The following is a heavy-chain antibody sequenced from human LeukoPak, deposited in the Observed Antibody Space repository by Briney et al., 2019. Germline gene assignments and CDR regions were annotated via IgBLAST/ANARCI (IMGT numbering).Heavy chain of an antibody. CDR1: GFTFSSYS. V-gene: IGHV4-34*01. J-gene: IGHJ5*02. CDR3: ARVLSNCSGGSCYSRLGFDP. CDR2: INHSGST. Sequence: GSLRLSCAASGFTFSSYSMNWVRQPPGKGLEWIGEINHSGSTNYNPSLKSRVTISVDTSKNQFSLKLSSVTAADTAVYYCARVLSNCSGGSCYSRLGFDPWGQGTLVTVSS. D-gene: IGHD2-15*01.